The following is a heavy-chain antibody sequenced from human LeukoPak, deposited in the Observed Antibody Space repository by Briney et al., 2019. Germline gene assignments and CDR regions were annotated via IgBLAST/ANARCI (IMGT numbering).Heavy chain of an antibody. D-gene: IGHD3-9*01. J-gene: IGHJ4*02. CDR3: TREANYDILTGYARSPSFDY. Sequence: SETLSLTCTVSGGSISSYYWSWIRQPAGKGLEWIGRIYTSGSTNYNPSLKSRVTISVDTSKNQFSLKLSSVTAADTAVYYCTREANYDILTGYARSPSFDYWGQGTLVTVSS. CDR2: IYTSGST. V-gene: IGHV4-4*07. CDR1: GGSISSYY.